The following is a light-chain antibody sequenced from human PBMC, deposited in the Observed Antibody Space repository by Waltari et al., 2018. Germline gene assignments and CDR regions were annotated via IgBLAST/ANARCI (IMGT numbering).Light chain of an antibody. V-gene: IGKV3-11*01. CDR1: QSVRTF. CDR3: QQYYVNPRT. Sequence: EVVLTQSPAILSLSPGERATLSCRASQSVRTFVAWYQQNPGQAPRLLIYDASNRATGIPARFSGSGSGTDFTLTISSLQAEDVAVYYCQQYYVNPRTFGQGTKLEIK. J-gene: IGKJ2*01. CDR2: DAS.